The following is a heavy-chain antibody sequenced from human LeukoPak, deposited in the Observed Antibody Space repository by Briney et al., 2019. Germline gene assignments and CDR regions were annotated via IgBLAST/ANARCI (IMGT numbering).Heavy chain of an antibody. CDR3: ARQGSGWYFDY. D-gene: IGHD6-19*01. CDR2: IYYSGST. Sequence: PSETLSLTCTVSGGSISSSSYYWGWIRQPPGKGLEWIGSIYYSGSTYYNPSLKSRVTISVDTSKNQFSLKLSSVTAADTAVYYCARQGSGWYFDYWGQGTQVTVSS. J-gene: IGHJ4*02. CDR1: GGSISSSSYY. V-gene: IGHV4-39*01.